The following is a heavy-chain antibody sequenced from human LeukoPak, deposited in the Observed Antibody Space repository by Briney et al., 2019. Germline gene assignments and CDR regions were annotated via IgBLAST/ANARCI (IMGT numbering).Heavy chain of an antibody. CDR3: ARGSGWLDY. CDR1: GFTVSNTF. V-gene: IGHV3-53*01. J-gene: IGHJ4*02. D-gene: IGHD6-19*01. Sequence: PGGSLRLSCAASGFTVSNTFMSWVRQAPGKGLEWVSVIYSVGTTDYADSVKGRFTISRDNSKNMLYLQMNSLRAEDTAVDYCARGSGWLDYWGQGTLVTVSS. CDR2: IYSVGTT.